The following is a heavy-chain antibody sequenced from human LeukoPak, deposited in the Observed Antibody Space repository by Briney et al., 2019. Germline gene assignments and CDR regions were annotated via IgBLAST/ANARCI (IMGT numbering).Heavy chain of an antibody. Sequence: GGSLRLSCAASGFTFSSYAMSWVRQAPGKGLEWVSAISGSGGSTYYADSVKGRFTISRDNSKNTLYPQMNSLRAEDTAVYYCARGDGTYYYYAMDVWGQGTTVTVSS. D-gene: IGHD1-14*01. CDR1: GFTFSSYA. J-gene: IGHJ6*02. CDR2: ISGSGGST. CDR3: ARGDGTYYYYAMDV. V-gene: IGHV3-23*01.